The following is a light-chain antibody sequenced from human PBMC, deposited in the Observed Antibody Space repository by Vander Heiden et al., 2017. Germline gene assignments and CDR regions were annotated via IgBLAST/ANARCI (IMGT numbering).Light chain of an antibody. CDR2: AAS. V-gene: IGKV1-39*01. J-gene: IGKJ1*01. Sequence: DIQLTQSPSSLSASVGDRVTITCRASQSISSHLNWYQQKPGKAPKLLIYAASNLQSGVPSRFSGSGSGTDFTLTISSLQPEDFTTYYCQQCYSTLWTFGQGTKVEIK. CDR3: QQCYSTLWT. CDR1: QSISSH.